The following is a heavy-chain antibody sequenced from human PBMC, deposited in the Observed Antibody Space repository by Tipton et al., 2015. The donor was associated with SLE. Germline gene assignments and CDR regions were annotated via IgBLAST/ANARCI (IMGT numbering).Heavy chain of an antibody. CDR2: ISAYNGNT. D-gene: IGHD3-3*01. J-gene: IGHJ5*02. CDR3: ARGPYYDFWSGYSNWFDP. CDR1: GYTFTSYG. Sequence: QSGAEVKKPGASVKVSCKASGYTFTSYGISWVRQAPGQGLEWMGWISAYNGNTNYAQKLQGRVTMTTDTSTSTAYMELRSLRSDDTAVYYCARGPYYDFWSGYSNWFDPWGQGTLVTVSS. V-gene: IGHV1-18*01.